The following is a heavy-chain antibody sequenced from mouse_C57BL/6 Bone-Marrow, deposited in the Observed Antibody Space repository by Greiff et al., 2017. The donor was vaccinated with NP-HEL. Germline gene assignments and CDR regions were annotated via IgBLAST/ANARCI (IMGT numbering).Heavy chain of an antibody. J-gene: IGHJ1*03. Sequence: EVQLQQSGTVLARPGASVKMSCKTSGYTFTSYWMHWVKQRPGQGLEWIGAIYPGNSDTSYNQKFKGKAKLTAVTSASTAYMELSSLTNEYSAVYYCTRSRLLRYPHWYFDVWGTGTTVTVSS. CDR3: TRSRLLRYPHWYFDV. V-gene: IGHV1-5*01. D-gene: IGHD1-1*01. CDR2: IYPGNSDT. CDR1: GYTFTSYW.